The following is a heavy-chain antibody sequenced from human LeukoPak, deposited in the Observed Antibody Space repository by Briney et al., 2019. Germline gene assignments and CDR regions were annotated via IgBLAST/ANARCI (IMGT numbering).Heavy chain of an antibody. Sequence: ETLSLTCAVFGGSFSGQYWSWVRQAPGKGLEWVSVIYSDGSTFHADSVKGRFTISRDNSKNTLYLQMNSLRAEDTAVYYCARAPVVGQGGYWGQGTLVTVSS. CDR3: ARAPVVGQGGY. J-gene: IGHJ4*02. D-gene: IGHD2-15*01. V-gene: IGHV3-53*01. CDR2: IYSDGST. CDR1: GGSFSGQY.